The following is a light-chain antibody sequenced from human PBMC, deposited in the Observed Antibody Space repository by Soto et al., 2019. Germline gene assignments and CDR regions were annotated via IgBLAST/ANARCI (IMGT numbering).Light chain of an antibody. J-gene: IGKJ1*01. CDR3: MQALQTPPWT. CDR2: LGS. Sequence: IVMTQSRLSLPFTPGEPASISCRSSQSLLHSNGYNYLDWYLQKPGQSPQLLIYLGSNRASGVPDRFSGSGSGTDFTLKISRVEAEDVGVYYCMQALQTPPWTFGQGTKVDIK. CDR1: QSLLHSNGYNY. V-gene: IGKV2-28*01.